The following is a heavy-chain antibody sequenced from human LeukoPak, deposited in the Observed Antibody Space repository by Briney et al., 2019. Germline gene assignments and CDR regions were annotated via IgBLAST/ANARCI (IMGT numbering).Heavy chain of an antibody. D-gene: IGHD6-19*01. Sequence: SETLSLTCAVYGGSFSGYYWSWIRQPPGKGLEWIGEINHSGSTNYNPSLKSRVTISVDTSKNQFSLKLSSVTAADTAVYYCARAPGIAVAGTWVFDYWGQGTLVTVSS. CDR3: ARAPGIAVAGTWVFDY. CDR2: INHSGST. J-gene: IGHJ4*02. V-gene: IGHV4-34*01. CDR1: GGSFSGYY.